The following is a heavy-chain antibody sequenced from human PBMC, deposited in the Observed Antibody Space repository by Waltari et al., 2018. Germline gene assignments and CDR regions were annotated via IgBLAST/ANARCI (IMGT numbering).Heavy chain of an antibody. V-gene: IGHV3-7*01. J-gene: IGHJ4*02. CDR3: ARLHAANY. CDR2: INPDGSEK. CDR1: GFPFSGYR. Sequence: EVQVVESGGDLVQPGGSLRLSCAASGFPFSGYRRTWVRQAPGKGLEWVANINPDGSEKDYVDSVKGRFIISRDNAKNSVYLQMNSLRVEDTAVYYCARLHAANYWGQGTLVTVSP.